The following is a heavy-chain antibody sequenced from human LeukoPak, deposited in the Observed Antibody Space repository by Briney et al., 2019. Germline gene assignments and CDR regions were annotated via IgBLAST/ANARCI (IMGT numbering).Heavy chain of an antibody. D-gene: IGHD1-7*01. CDR3: ARVENWNYPYNWFDP. V-gene: IGHV1-69*04. J-gene: IGHJ5*02. CDR1: GGTFSSHA. CDR2: IIPILGIA. Sequence: GASVKVSCKASGGTFSSHAISWVRQAPGQGLEWMGRIIPILGIANYAQKFQGRVTITADKSTSTAYMELSSLRSEDTAVYYCARVENWNYPYNWFDPWGQGTLVTVSS.